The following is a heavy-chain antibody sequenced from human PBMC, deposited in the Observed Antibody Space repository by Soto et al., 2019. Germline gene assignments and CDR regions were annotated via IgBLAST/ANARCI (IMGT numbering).Heavy chain of an antibody. CDR1: GFIFSDYE. J-gene: IGHJ3*01. Sequence: EAELVESGGGLVQPGGSLTLSCAASGFIFSDYEVDWVRQAPGRGPEWISYISDGGTTIYYAASVKGRFIISRDDAKKSLYLHWNNLRVDDTAIYFCVKEYCTGGTCFDAFDLWGQGTVVTVSS. CDR3: VKEYCTGGTCFDAFDL. CDR2: ISDGGTTI. V-gene: IGHV3-48*03. D-gene: IGHD2-8*02.